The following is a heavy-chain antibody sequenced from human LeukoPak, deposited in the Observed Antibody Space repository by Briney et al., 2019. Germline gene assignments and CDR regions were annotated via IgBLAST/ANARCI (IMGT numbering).Heavy chain of an antibody. V-gene: IGHV4-34*01. CDR1: GGSFSTYY. CDR3: ARAVGADGYNLWVY. D-gene: IGHD5-24*01. CDR2: VNHSGST. J-gene: IGHJ4*02. Sequence: SETLSLTCAVYGGSFSTYYWSWIRQPPGKGLEWIGDVNHSGSTNYNPSLKSRVTMSVDTSKNQFSLKLNSVTAADTAVYYCARAVGADGYNLWVYWGQGTLVTVSS.